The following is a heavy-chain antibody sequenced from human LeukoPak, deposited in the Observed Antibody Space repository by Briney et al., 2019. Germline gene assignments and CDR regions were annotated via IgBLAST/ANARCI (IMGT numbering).Heavy chain of an antibody. CDR2: INTDGNTR. CDR1: GFTFSTSW. Sequence: GGSLRLSCATSGFTFSTSWMHWVRQAPGKGLVWVSRINTDGNTRDYADSVKGRFTISRDNSKNTLYLQMNSLRAEDTAVYYCAKDGIRDVLRFLEWSNFDYWGQGTLVTVSS. V-gene: IGHV3-74*01. CDR3: AKDGIRDVLRFLEWSNFDY. D-gene: IGHD3-3*01. J-gene: IGHJ4*02.